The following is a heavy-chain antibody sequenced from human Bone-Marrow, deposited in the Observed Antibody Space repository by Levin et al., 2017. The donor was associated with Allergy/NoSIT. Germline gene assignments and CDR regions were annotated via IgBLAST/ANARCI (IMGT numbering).Heavy chain of an antibody. CDR2: VSYTSSFI. V-gene: IGHV3-21*01. J-gene: IGHJ4*02. D-gene: IGHD5-18*01. Sequence: GESLKISCVASGFSFSSYSMNWVRQAPGKGLEWVSSVSYTSSFIYYADSVKGRFTISRDNAKNSLYLQVNSLRVEDTAVYYCARDRWGPEASYSYDSWGQGTQVTVSS. CDR1: GFSFSSYS. CDR3: ARDRWGPEASYSYDS.